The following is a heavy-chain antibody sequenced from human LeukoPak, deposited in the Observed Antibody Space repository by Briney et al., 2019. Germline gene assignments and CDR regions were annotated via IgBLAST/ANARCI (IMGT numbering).Heavy chain of an antibody. V-gene: IGHV1-2*02. Sequence: ASVKVSCKASGYTFRGNYIHWLRQAPGQGLEWMGWIDANNGDAKSAQKFQGRVTMSRDTSISTAYMDLSSLSPDDAAVYYCARDPSSVTLYFFDYWGQGTLVTVSS. CDR2: IDANNGDA. CDR1: GYTFRGNY. D-gene: IGHD4-11*01. J-gene: IGHJ4*02. CDR3: ARDPSSVTLYFFDY.